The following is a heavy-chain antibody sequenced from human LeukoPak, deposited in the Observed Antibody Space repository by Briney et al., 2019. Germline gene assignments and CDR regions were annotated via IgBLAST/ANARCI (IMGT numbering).Heavy chain of an antibody. CDR3: FFQAEDGIRDFDWPSPFDY. D-gene: IGHD3-9*01. V-gene: IGHV3-48*01. CDR1: GFTFSSYI. Sequence: GGSLILSYAASGFTFSSYIMNCVRQAPWNGLDWFTYISSSSSTIYYEDSVKCRLTISRENAKKSLYLQMNSLRAEDTAVYFFFFQAEDGIRDFDWPSPFDYWGQGTLVTVSS. CDR2: ISSSSSTI. J-gene: IGHJ4*02.